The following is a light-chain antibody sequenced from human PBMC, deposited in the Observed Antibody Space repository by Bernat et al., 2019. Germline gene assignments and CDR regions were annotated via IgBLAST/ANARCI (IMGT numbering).Light chain of an antibody. J-gene: IGKJ2*01. V-gene: IGKV1-9*01. CDR2: AAS. CDR1: QGISSY. Sequence: DIQLTQSPSFLSASVGDRVTITCRASQGISSYLAWYQQKPGKAPKLMIYAASTSQSGVPSRFSGSGSGTEFTLTISSLQPKDFATYYCQQLNSYPRTFGQGTKLEIK. CDR3: QQLNSYPRT.